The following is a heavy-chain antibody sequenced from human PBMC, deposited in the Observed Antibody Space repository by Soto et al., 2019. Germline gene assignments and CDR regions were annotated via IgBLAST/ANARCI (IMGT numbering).Heavy chain of an antibody. V-gene: IGHV1-3*01. CDR3: ARGPEFSESGAYGDAFDI. CDR2: INAGNGNT. D-gene: IGHD4-17*01. Sequence: ASVKVSCKASGYTFTSYAMHWVRQAPGQRLEWMGWINAGNGNTKYSQKFQGRVTITRDTSASTAYTELSSLRSEDTAVYYCARGPEFSESGAYGDAFDIWGQGTMVTVSS. CDR1: GYTFTSYA. J-gene: IGHJ3*02.